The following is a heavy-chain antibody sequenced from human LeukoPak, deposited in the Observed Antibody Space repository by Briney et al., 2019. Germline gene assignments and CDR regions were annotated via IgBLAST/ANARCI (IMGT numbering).Heavy chain of an antibody. CDR1: GGSISSRSYY. CDR2: IYYSGST. V-gene: IGHV4-39*02. Sequence: SETLSLTCTVSGGSISSRSYYWGWIRQPPGKGLEWIGNIYYSGSTYYHPSLKSRVTISVDTSKNQFSLNLSSVTAADTAVYYCARDFGSGDYFYSSGNFGGAFDIWGQGTMVTVSS. CDR3: ARDFGSGDYFYSSGNFGGAFDI. J-gene: IGHJ3*02. D-gene: IGHD6-19*01.